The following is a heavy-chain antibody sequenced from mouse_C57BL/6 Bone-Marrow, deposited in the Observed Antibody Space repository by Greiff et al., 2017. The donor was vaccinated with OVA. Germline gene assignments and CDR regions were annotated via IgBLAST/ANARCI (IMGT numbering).Heavy chain of an antibody. J-gene: IGHJ1*03. D-gene: IGHD2-3*01. Sequence: EVMLVESGGGLVQSGRSLRLSCATSGFTFSDFYMEWVRQAPGKGLEWIAASRNKANDYTTEYSASVKGRFIVSRDTSQSILYLQMNALRAEDTAIYYCARDAVDGYPLYWYFDVWGTGTTVTVSS. CDR2: SRNKANDYTT. V-gene: IGHV7-1*01. CDR1: GFTFSDFY. CDR3: ARDAVDGYPLYWYFDV.